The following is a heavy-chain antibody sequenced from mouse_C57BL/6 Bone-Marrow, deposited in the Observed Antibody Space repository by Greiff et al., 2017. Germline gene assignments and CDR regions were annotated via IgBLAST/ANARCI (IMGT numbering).Heavy chain of an antibody. J-gene: IGHJ4*01. D-gene: IGHD1-1*01. V-gene: IGHV7-3*01. Sequence: EVQLVESGGGLVQPGGSLSLSCAASGFTFTDYYMSWVRQPPGKALEWLGFIRNKANGYTTEYSASVKGRFTISRDNSHSILYLQMNALRAEDSATYYCARYFTTVVATLRYAMDYWGQGTSVTVSS. CDR3: ARYFTTVVATLRYAMDY. CDR2: IRNKANGYTT. CDR1: GFTFTDYY.